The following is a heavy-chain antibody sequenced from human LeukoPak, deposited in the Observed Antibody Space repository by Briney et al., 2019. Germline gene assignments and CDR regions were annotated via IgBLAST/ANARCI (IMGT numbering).Heavy chain of an antibody. J-gene: IGHJ4*02. Sequence: GGSLRLSCAASGFTFSSYSMNWVRQAPGKGLEWVSSIRSSSSYIYYADSVKGRFTISRDNAKNSLYLQMNSLRAEDTAVYYCAQTLGDYWGQGTLVTVPS. CDR1: GFTFSSYS. V-gene: IGHV3-21*01. CDR3: AQTLGDY. CDR2: IRSSSSYI. D-gene: IGHD3-16*01.